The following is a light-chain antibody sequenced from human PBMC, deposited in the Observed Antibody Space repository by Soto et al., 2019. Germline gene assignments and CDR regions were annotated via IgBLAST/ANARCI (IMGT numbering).Light chain of an antibody. CDR1: SSNIGADYD. CDR3: QSYDSSLSGYV. CDR2: DNN. Sequence: QSVLTQPPSVSGAPGQRVTISCTGSSSNIGADYDVHWYQQLPGTAPKLLIYDNNNRPSGVPDRFYGSKSGTSASLAITGLQAEDEADYYCQSYDSSLSGYVFGTGTKVTVL. V-gene: IGLV1-40*01. J-gene: IGLJ1*01.